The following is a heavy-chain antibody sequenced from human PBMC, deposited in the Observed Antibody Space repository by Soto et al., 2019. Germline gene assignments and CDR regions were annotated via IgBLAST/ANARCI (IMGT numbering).Heavy chain of an antibody. D-gene: IGHD3-16*02. CDR1: CVSISSYY. CDR3: ARLYGRDAFDI. CDR2: IYYSGST. J-gene: IGHJ3*02. V-gene: IGHV4-59*08. Sequence: SETLSLTCTVACVSISSYYWSWIRQPPGKGLEWIGYIYYSGSTNYNPSLKSRVTISVDTSKNQFSLKLSSVTAADTAVYYCARLYGRDAFDIWGQGTMVT.